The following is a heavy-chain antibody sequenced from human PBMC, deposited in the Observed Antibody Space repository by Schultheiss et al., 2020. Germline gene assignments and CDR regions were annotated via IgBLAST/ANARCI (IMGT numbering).Heavy chain of an antibody. V-gene: IGHV4-34*09. J-gene: IGHJ4*02. CDR3: ASSRYNWNYSVF. D-gene: IGHD1-7*01. CDR2: IYHSGNT. Sequence: SETLSLTCAVYGGSFSGYYWSWIRQPPGKGLEWIGYIYHSGNTYYNPSLKSRLTIFSDTSKNQFSLKLTSVTAADTAVYYCASSRYNWNYSVFWGQGTLVTVSS. CDR1: GGSFSGYY.